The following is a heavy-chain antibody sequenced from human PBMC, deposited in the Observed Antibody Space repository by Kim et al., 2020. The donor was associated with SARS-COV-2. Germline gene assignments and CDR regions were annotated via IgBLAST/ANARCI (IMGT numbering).Heavy chain of an antibody. Sequence: GESLKISCKGSGYSFTSYWISWVRKMPGKGLEWMGRIDPSDSYTNYSPSFQGHVTISADKSISTAYLQWSSLKASDTAMYYCARHMQSGSYLGGYYYYGMDVWGQGTTVTVSS. V-gene: IGHV5-10-1*01. J-gene: IGHJ6*02. CDR3: ARHMQSGSYLGGYYYYGMDV. CDR1: GYSFTSYW. CDR2: IDPSDSYT. D-gene: IGHD1-26*01.